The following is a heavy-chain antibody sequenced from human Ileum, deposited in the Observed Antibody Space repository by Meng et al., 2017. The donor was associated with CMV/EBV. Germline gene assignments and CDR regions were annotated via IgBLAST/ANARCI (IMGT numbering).Heavy chain of an antibody. D-gene: IGHD1-26*01. V-gene: IGHV1-2*02. CDR1: GYTFTCYY. Sequence: ASVKVSCKASGYTFTCYYMHWVRQAPGQGLEWMGWINPNSGGTNYAQKFQGRFTISRDNTKDTLYLQMSSLRAEDTAVYYCARASGPYSGGFTAMDVWGQGTTVTVSS. J-gene: IGHJ6*02. CDR2: INPNSGGT. CDR3: ARASGPYSGGFTAMDV.